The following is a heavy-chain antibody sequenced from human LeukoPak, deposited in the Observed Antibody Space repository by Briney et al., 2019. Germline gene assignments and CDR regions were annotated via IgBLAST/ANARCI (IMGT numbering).Heavy chain of an antibody. CDR2: IKQDGSEK. J-gene: IGHJ4*02. CDR3: ARARGYSYGLCGY. V-gene: IGHV3-7*01. Sequence: GGSLRLSCAASGFTFSSYWMSWVRQAPGKGLEWVANIKQDGSEKYYVDSVKGRFTISRGNAKNSLYLQMNSLRAEDTAVYYCARARGYSYGLCGYWGQGTLVTVSS. D-gene: IGHD5-18*01. CDR1: GFTFSSYW.